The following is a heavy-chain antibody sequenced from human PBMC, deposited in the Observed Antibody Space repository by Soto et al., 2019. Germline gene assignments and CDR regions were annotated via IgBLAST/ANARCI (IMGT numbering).Heavy chain of an antibody. CDR2: ISYDGSNK. J-gene: IGHJ4*02. Sequence: GGSLRLSCAASGFTFSSYAMRWVRQAPGKGLEWVAVISYDGSNKYYADSVKGRFTISRDNSKNTLYLQMNSLRAEDTAVYYCARDLRQWLALDYWGQGTLVTVSS. V-gene: IGHV3-30-3*01. CDR1: GFTFSSYA. D-gene: IGHD6-19*01. CDR3: ARDLRQWLALDY.